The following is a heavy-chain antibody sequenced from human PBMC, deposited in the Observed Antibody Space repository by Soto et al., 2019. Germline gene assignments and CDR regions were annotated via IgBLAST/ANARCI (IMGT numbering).Heavy chain of an antibody. Sequence: SETMYLPSTVSGGTINIYYWTWIRKTTGKGLEWIGRIYSSGSTKYNPSLQSRGTMSLDTSKNQFSLRLTSVTAADKAVYYCDRGQRFSDWFDPWGQGTLVTVSS. CDR3: DRGQRFSDWFDP. CDR2: IYSSGST. V-gene: IGHV4-4*07. J-gene: IGHJ5*02. CDR1: GGTINIYY. D-gene: IGHD3-3*01.